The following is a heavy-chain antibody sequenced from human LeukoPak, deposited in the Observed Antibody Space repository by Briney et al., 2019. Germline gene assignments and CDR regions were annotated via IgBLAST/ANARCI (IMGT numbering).Heavy chain of an antibody. D-gene: IGHD6-13*01. Sequence: PSETLSLTCTVSGXSISSYYWSWIRQPPGKGLEWIGYIYYSGSTSYNPSLKSRVTISVDTSKNQFSLKLSSVTAADTAVYYCARAGTAGSFDYWGQGTLVAVSS. CDR2: IYYSGST. CDR3: ARAGTAGSFDY. V-gene: IGHV4-59*01. J-gene: IGHJ4*02. CDR1: GXSISSYY.